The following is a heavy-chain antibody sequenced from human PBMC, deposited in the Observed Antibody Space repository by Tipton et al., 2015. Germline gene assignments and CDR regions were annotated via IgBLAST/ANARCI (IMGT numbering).Heavy chain of an antibody. J-gene: IGHJ6*02. CDR2: IYYSGST. CDR1: GGSFSDYY. Sequence: TLSLTCTVSGGSFSDYYWSWIRQSPGEGLEWIGYIYYSGSTHYNPSLKLRVTISLDTSKNQFSLTLNSVTAADTAVYYCARDLEHGMDVWGQGTTVTVSS. D-gene: IGHD5-24*01. V-gene: IGHV4-59*01. CDR3: ARDLEHGMDV.